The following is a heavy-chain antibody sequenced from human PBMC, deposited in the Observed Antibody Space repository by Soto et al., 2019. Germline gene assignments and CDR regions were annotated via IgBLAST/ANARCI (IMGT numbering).Heavy chain of an antibody. Sequence: SETLSLTCTVYGGSISSGGYYWSWLRQHPGKGLEWIGYIYYSGSTYYNPSPKSRVTISVDTAKNQFSLKLSSVTAADTAVYYCARDRLGYCSSTSCSRGFDPWGQGTLVTVSS. D-gene: IGHD2-2*01. V-gene: IGHV4-31*03. CDR1: GGSISSGGYY. CDR2: IYYSGST. J-gene: IGHJ5*02. CDR3: ARDRLGYCSSTSCSRGFDP.